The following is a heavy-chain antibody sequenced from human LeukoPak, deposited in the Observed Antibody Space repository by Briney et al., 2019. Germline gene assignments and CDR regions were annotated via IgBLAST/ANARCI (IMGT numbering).Heavy chain of an antibody. V-gene: IGHV3-23*01. D-gene: IGHD7-27*01. CDR1: GFTFSSYA. CDR3: AKDDLTGNSGYCYYYYGMDV. J-gene: IGHJ6*02. Sequence: GGSLRLSCAASGFTFSSYAMSWVRQAPGKGLEWVSAISGSGGSTYYADSVKGRFTISRDNSKNTLYLQMNSLRAEDTAVCYCAKDDLTGNSGYCYYYYGMDVWGQGTTVTASS. CDR2: ISGSGGST.